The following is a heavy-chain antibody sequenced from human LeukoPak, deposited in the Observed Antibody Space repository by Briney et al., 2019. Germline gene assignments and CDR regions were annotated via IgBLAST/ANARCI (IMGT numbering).Heavy chain of an antibody. V-gene: IGHV4-34*01. CDR2: INHSGST. Sequence: SETLSLTCAVYGGSFSGYYWSWIRQPPGKGLEWIGEINHSGSTYYNPSLKSRVTISVDTSKNQFSLKLSSVTAADTAVYYCARLQRGYYSYFDYWGQGTLVTVSS. J-gene: IGHJ4*02. CDR3: ARLQRGYYSYFDY. D-gene: IGHD3-3*01. CDR1: GGSFSGYY.